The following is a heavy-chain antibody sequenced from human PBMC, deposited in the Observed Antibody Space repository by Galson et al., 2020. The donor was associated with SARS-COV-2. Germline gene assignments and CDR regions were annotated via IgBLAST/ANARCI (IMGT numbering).Heavy chain of an antibody. V-gene: IGHV4-61*08. CDR2: IYYSGAT. CDR1: GGSISSGGSY. CDR3: ARRTADTIFKPTGMDV. Sequence: SETLSLTCSVSGGSISSGGSYWTWIRQPPGKGLEYIGYIYYSGATNYNPSLKSRVTIPVETSKNQFSLQLRSVTTADTAVYYCARRTADTIFKPTGMDVWGEGTTVTVSS. D-gene: IGHD3-3*01. J-gene: IGHJ6*01.